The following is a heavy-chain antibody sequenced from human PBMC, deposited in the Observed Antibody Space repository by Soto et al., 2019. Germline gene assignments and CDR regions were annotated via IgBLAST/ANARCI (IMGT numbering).Heavy chain of an antibody. CDR3: ARENSPAGMDV. D-gene: IGHD6-13*01. V-gene: IGHV3-48*03. Sequence: PVGSLRLSCAASGFTFDNYEMIWVRQAPGKGLEWVSYISSSGSTIYLADSVKGRFTISRDNAKNSLYLQMNSLRAGDTAVYYCARENSPAGMDVWGQGTTVTSP. CDR1: GFTFDNYE. J-gene: IGHJ6*02. CDR2: ISSSGSTI.